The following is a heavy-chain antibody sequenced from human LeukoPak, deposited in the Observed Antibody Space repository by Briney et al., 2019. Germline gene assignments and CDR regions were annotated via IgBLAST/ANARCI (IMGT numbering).Heavy chain of an antibody. CDR3: ASKGYCSCTSRCAGDY. Sequence: GGSLRLSCAASGFTFDDYGMSWVRQAPGRGLEWVSGINWNGGSTGYADSVKGRFTISRDNAKNSLYLQMNSLRAEDTALYYCASKGYCSCTSRCAGDYWGQGTLVTVSS. CDR1: GFTFDDYG. J-gene: IGHJ4*02. CDR2: INWNGGST. V-gene: IGHV3-20*04. D-gene: IGHD2-2*01.